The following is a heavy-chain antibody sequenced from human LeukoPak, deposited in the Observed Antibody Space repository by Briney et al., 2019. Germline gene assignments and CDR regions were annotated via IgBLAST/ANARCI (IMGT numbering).Heavy chain of an antibody. CDR1: GDSVSGNSAA. CDR2: TYYRSKWYN. V-gene: IGHV6-1*01. Sequence: SQTLSLTCAISGDSVSGNSAAWNWIRQSPSRGLEWLGRTYYRSKWYNDYAVSVKSRITINPDTSKNQFSLQLNSVTPEDTAVYYCAREVLRDGYNGGFDYWGQGTLVTVSS. J-gene: IGHJ4*02. D-gene: IGHD5-24*01. CDR3: AREVLRDGYNGGFDY.